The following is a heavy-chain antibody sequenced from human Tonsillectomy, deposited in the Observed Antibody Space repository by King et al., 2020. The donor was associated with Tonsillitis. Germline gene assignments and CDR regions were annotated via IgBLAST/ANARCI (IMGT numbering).Heavy chain of an antibody. CDR2: IYPGDSDT. CDR1: GYSFTSYW. CDR3: ARHMTLVAARSPIDY. D-gene: IGHD6-6*01. V-gene: IGHV5-51*01. J-gene: IGHJ4*02. Sequence: VQLVESGAEVKKPGESLKISCKGSGYSFTSYWIGWVRQMPGKGLEWMGIIYPGDSDTRYSPSFQGQVTISADKSISTAYLQWSSLKASDTAMYYCARHMTLVAARSPIDYWGQGTLVTVSS.